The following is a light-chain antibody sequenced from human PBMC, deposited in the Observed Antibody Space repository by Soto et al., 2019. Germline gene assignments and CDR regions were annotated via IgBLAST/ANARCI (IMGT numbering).Light chain of an antibody. V-gene: IGKV2-28*01. CDR1: QSLLHSNGYNY. CDR2: LGS. CDR3: MQALQTPIT. J-gene: IGKJ5*01. Sequence: DIVMTQSPLSLPVTPGEPASISCRSSQSLLHSNGYNYLDWYLQKPGQSPQLLIYLGSNRASGVPDRFSGSGSGTEFTLKISRVEAEDVGVYYCMQALQTPITFGQGTRLEMK.